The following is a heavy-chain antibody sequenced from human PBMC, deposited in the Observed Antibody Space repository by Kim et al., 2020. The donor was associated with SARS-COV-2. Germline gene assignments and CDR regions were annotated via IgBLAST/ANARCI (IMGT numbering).Heavy chain of an antibody. J-gene: IGHJ5*02. D-gene: IGHD2-2*01. CDR1: GFTFSSYG. CDR2: IWYDGSNK. V-gene: IGHV3-33*01. Sequence: GGSLRLSCVASGFTFSSYGMHWVRQAPGKGLEWVAVIWYDGSNKYYADSVKGRFTISRDNSKNTLYLQMNSLRAEDTAVYYCARSHCSSTSCYLGTWGQGTLVTVSS. CDR3: ARSHCSSTSCYLGT.